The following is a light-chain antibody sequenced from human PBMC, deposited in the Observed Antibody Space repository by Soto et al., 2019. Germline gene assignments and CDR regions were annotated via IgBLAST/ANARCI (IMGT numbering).Light chain of an antibody. J-gene: IGLJ3*02. CDR3: AAWDDSLNAWV. Sequence: QSVLTQPPSASGTPGQRVTISCSGSSSNIGSSTVNWYQQRPGTAPKLLIYSNNQRPSGVPDRFSGSKSGTSASLAISGLQSEDEADYYCAAWDDSLNAWVFGGGTKLTVL. V-gene: IGLV1-44*01. CDR1: SSNIGSST. CDR2: SNN.